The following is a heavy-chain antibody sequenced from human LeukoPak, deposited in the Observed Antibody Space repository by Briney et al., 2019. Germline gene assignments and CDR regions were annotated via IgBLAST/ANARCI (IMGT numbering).Heavy chain of an antibody. D-gene: IGHD3-10*01. Sequence: PGGSLRLSCAASGFTFSSYSMNWVRQAPGKGLEWVSSISSSSSYIYYADSVKGRFTISRDNAKNSLYLQMNSLRAEDTAVYYCAKLYGSGTYNNYFHYWGQGTLVTVSS. CDR2: ISSSSSYI. J-gene: IGHJ4*02. V-gene: IGHV3-21*01. CDR3: AKLYGSGTYNNYFHY. CDR1: GFTFSSYS.